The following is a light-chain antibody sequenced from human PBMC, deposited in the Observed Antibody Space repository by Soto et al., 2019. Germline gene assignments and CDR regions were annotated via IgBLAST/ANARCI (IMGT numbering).Light chain of an antibody. V-gene: IGKV2-30*01. CDR2: NVY. Sequence: DVVMTQSPLSLPVTLGQPASISCRSSQSIVYSYGNTYLSWYQQRPSRSPRRLIYNVYKRDSGVSDRFSGSGTGTDFKLKISRVEPQAVGVYYCMQGTHGPHTFGPGTKVDIK. CDR3: MQGTHGPHT. J-gene: IGKJ3*01. CDR1: QSIVYSYGNTY.